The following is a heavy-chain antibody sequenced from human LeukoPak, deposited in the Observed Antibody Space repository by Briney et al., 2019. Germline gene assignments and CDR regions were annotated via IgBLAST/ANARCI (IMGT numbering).Heavy chain of an antibody. CDR3: ARARIVGAFDP. Sequence: PGGSLRLSCAASGFTFSSYAMHWVRQAPGKGLEWVAVISYDGSNKYYADSVKGRFTISRDNSKNTLYLQMNSLRAEDTAVYYCARARIVGAFDPWGQGTLVTVSS. V-gene: IGHV3-30*01. CDR1: GFTFSSYA. J-gene: IGHJ5*02. CDR2: ISYDGSNK. D-gene: IGHD1-26*01.